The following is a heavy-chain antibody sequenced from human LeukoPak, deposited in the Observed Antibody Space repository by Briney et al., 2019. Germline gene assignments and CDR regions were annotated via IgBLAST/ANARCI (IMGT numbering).Heavy chain of an antibody. CDR3: ARGSRSGSYSRCAFEI. Sequence: AETLSLTCAVYGGSFSGYYWSWVRQPPGKGLEWVGEINHSGSTNYNPSLKSRVTISVDTSKNQFSLKLSSVTAADTAVYYCARGSRSGSYSRCAFEIWGQGTMVTVSS. V-gene: IGHV4-34*01. J-gene: IGHJ3*02. CDR1: GGSFSGYY. CDR2: INHSGST. D-gene: IGHD1-26*01.